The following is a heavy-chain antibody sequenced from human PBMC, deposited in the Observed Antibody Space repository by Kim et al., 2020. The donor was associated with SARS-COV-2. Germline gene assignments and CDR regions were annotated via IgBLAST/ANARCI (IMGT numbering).Heavy chain of an antibody. V-gene: IGHV3-11*05. J-gene: IGHJ6*04. CDR1: GFTFSDYY. Sequence: GGSLRLSCAASGFTFSDYYMSWIRQAPGKGLEWVSYISSSSSYTNYADSVKGRFTISRDNAKNYLYLQMNSRRAEDTAVYYCARVGYDYVWGSYRDYYYYYGMDVWGKGTTVTVSS. D-gene: IGHD3-16*02. CDR3: ARVGYDYVWGSYRDYYYYYGMDV. CDR2: ISSSSSYT.